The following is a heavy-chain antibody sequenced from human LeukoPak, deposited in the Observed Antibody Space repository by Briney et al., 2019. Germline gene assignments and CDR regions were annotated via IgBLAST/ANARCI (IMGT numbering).Heavy chain of an antibody. CDR2: IKPDGSEK. V-gene: IGHV3-7*01. CDR3: TRNTVAAAGDD. Sequence: PGGSLRLSCAASGFTFSSFWMTWVRQAPGKGLEWVANIKPDGSEKSYVDSVKGRFTVSRDNAKNPLYLHMNSLRDEDTALYYCTRNTVAAAGDDWGQGTLVTVSS. J-gene: IGHJ4*02. D-gene: IGHD6-13*01. CDR1: GFTFSSFW.